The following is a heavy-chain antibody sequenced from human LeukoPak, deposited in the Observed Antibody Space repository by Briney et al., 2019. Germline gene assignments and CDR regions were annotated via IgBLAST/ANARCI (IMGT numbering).Heavy chain of an antibody. Sequence: GGSLRLSCAASGFTFSTPGMHWVRQAPGKGLEWVAFIRYDGSNKYYGDSVKGRFTISRDNSKNTLYLQMNSLRAEDTAVYYCAKGIVIVSATGVDYWGQGTLVTVSS. CDR2: IRYDGSNK. CDR1: GFTFSTPG. CDR3: AKGIVIVSATGVDY. J-gene: IGHJ4*02. D-gene: IGHD2/OR15-2a*01. V-gene: IGHV3-30*02.